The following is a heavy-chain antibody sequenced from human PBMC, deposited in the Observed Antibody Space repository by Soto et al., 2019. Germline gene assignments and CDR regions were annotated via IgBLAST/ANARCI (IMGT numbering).Heavy chain of an antibody. V-gene: IGHV1-69*13. CDR3: ARALITMVRGAENYNWFDP. CDR1: GGTFSSYA. J-gene: IGHJ5*02. Sequence: SVKVSCKASGGTFSSYAISWVRQAPGQGLEWMGGIIPIFGTANYAQKYQGRVTITADESTSTAYKELSSLRSEDTAVYYCARALITMVRGAENYNWFDPWGQGTLVTVSS. CDR2: IIPIFGTA. D-gene: IGHD3-10*01.